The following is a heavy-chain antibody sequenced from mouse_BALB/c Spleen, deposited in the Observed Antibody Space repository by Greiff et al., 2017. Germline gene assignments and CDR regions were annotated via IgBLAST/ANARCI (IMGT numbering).Heavy chain of an antibody. CDR3: AREGYDYDVRFAY. Sequence: VQLQQSGPELVKPGASLKMSCKASGYTFTSYVMHWVKQKPGQGLEWIGYINPYNDGTKYNEKFKGKATLTSDKSSSTAYMELSSLTSEDSAVYYCAREGYDYDVRFAYWGQGTLVTVSA. CDR1: GYTFTSYV. V-gene: IGHV1-14*01. CDR2: INPYNDGT. J-gene: IGHJ3*01. D-gene: IGHD2-4*01.